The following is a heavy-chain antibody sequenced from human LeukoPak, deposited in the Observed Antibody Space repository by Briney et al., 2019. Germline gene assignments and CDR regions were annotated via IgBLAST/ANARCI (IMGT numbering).Heavy chain of an antibody. J-gene: IGHJ4*02. D-gene: IGHD6-19*01. CDR2: IKQDGSEK. CDR3: AGSRRLVPADY. Sequence: TGGSLRLSCAASGFTFSNYWMSWVRQAPGKGLEWVANIKQDGSEKYYVDSVKGRFTISRDNAKNSLYLQMNSLRAEDTAVYYCAGSRRLVPADYWGQGTLVTVSS. CDR1: GFTFSNYW. V-gene: IGHV3-7*01.